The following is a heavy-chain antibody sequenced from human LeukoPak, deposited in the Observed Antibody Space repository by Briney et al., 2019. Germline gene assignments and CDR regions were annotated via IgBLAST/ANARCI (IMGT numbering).Heavy chain of an antibody. Sequence: GGSLRLSCAASGFTFSSYAMSCVRATPGGGLEWVSAISVSGGRPYYAHSVKGRFTISRDNSKNTLYLQMNSLRAEDTAVYYCAKAIIVVLPAAMAPDYWGQGTLVTVSS. J-gene: IGHJ4*02. D-gene: IGHD2-2*01. CDR3: AKAIIVVLPAAMAPDY. V-gene: IGHV3-23*01. CDR2: ISVSGGRP. CDR1: GFTFSSYA.